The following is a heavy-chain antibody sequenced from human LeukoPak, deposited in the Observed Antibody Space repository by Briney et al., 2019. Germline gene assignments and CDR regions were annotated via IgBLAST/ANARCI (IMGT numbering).Heavy chain of an antibody. Sequence: ASVKVSCKASGYTFSNYYLHWVRQAPGQGLEWMGLINPTAGNTYYAQRFQGRVTMTTDTSTSTAYMELRSLRSDDTAVYYCARFGLGKHIEVAGIPFDIWGQGTMVTVSS. V-gene: IGHV1-46*01. CDR2: INPTAGNT. D-gene: IGHD6-19*01. CDR1: GYTFSNYY. J-gene: IGHJ3*02. CDR3: ARFGLGKHIEVAGIPFDI.